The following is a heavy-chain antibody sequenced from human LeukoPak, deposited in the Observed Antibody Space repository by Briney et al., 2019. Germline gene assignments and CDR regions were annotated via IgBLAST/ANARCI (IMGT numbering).Heavy chain of an antibody. D-gene: IGHD3-22*01. CDR3: ARDLYYDSSGHFDY. CDR2: IKEDGSEK. Sequence: GGSLRLSCVASGFTFSRYWMSWVRQAPGKGLEWVANIKEDGSEKHYVDSVKGRFTISRDNAKNSLYLQMNSLRAEDTAVYYCARDLYYDSSGHFDYWGQGTLVTVSS. J-gene: IGHJ4*02. V-gene: IGHV3-7*01. CDR1: GFTFSRYW.